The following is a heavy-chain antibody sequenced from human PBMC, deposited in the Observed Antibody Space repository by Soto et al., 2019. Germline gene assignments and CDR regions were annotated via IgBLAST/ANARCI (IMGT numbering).Heavy chain of an antibody. V-gene: IGHV4-4*02. D-gene: IGHD1-26*01. CDR1: GASISSTTSGNW. J-gene: IGHJ4*02. CDR3: ARMVGATLVDF. CDR2: IYRSGST. Sequence: QVQLQESGPGLVRPSGTLSLTCAVSGASISSTTSGNWWSWVRQPPGKGLEWIGEIYRSGSTNYNPSLKSRVTMSVDKSKNQCSLKLSSVTAADTAVYYCARMVGATLVDFWGQGTLVTVSS.